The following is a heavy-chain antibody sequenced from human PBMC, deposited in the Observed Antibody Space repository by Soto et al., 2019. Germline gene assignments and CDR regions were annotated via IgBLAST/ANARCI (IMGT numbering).Heavy chain of an antibody. CDR1: GGPINSGDYY. D-gene: IGHD1-7*01. Sequence: QVQLQESGPGLVKPSQTLSLTCTVSGGPINSGDYYWSWIRQHPGKGLEWIGHIYHSGNTYYNPSLKSRVTMSVATSTNQFSLNLSSVTAADTAVYYCARGNFGYDYWGQGTQVTVSS. J-gene: IGHJ4*02. CDR2: IYHSGNT. V-gene: IGHV4-31*03. CDR3: ARGNFGYDY.